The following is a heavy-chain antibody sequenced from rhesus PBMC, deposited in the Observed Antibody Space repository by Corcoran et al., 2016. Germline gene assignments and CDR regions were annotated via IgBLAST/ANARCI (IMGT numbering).Heavy chain of an antibody. CDR2: ITYSGST. D-gene: IGHD6S26*01. Sequence: QVQLQESGPGLVKPSETLSLTCAVSGGSISSGYYYWSWIRQPPGKGLEWIGYITYSGSTSYNPSLKSRVTISRDTSKNQCSLKLSSVTAADTAVYYCASGLSSGWSLDYWGQGVLVTVSS. CDR3: ASGLSSGWSLDY. J-gene: IGHJ4*01. V-gene: IGHV4-122*02. CDR1: GGSISSGYYY.